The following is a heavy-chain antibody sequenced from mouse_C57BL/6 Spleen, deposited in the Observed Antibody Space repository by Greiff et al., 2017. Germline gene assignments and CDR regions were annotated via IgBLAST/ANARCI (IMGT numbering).Heavy chain of an antibody. CDR3: ARGVYDGYTRGSRDY. CDR1: GYAFSSSW. CDR2: IYPGDGDT. J-gene: IGHJ4*01. Sequence: QVQLQQSGPELVKPGASVKISCKASGYAFSSSWMNWVKQRPGKGLEWIGRIYPGDGDTTYNGQFKGKATLTADKSSSPAYMQLSGLTSENSAVYFCARGVYDGYTRGSRDYWGQGTSVTVSA. V-gene: IGHV1-82*01. D-gene: IGHD2-3*01.